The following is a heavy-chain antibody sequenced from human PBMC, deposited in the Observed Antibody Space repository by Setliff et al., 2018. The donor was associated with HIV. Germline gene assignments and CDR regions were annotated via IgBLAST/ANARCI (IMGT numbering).Heavy chain of an antibody. Sequence: GGSLRLSCEASGFIFSNHDFHWVRQAPGKGLEWVGFIRTNARGGATEYAASVKGRFTISRDDSKSIAYLQMSSLKIEDTAVYYCARHANYDFWSGYWGYYFDYWGQGTLVTVSS. CDR3: ARHANYDFWSGYWGYYFDY. J-gene: IGHJ4*02. V-gene: IGHV3-49*04. CDR1: GFIFSNHD. D-gene: IGHD3-3*01. CDR2: IRTNARGGAT.